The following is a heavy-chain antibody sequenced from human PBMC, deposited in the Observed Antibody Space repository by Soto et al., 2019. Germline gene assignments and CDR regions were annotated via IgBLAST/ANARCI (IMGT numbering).Heavy chain of an antibody. J-gene: IGHJ3*01. D-gene: IGHD6-13*01. V-gene: IGHV3-30*18. CDR1: GFTFNNYG. Sequence: QVQLVESGGGVDQPGRSLRLSCAASGFTFNNYGMHWVRQAPGKGLEWVAVISNDGSDKYYADSVKGRLTISRDNSKNTVYLQMNSLRAEDTAVYYCAKDQGIAASHGIDWGQGTMVTVSS. CDR2: ISNDGSDK. CDR3: AKDQGIAASHGID.